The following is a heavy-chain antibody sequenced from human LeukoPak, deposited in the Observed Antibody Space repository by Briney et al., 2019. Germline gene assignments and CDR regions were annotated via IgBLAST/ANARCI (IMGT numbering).Heavy chain of an antibody. Sequence: GGSLRLSCVVSGFTFSNYAMNWVRQAPGKGLEWVSAISSNGGNTYYADSVKGRFTISRDNSKNTLYLQMNSLRAEDTAVYYCAKAVESYYFDYWGQGTLVTVSS. CDR2: ISSNGGNT. CDR1: GFTFSNYA. J-gene: IGHJ4*02. CDR3: AKAVESYYFDY. V-gene: IGHV3-23*01.